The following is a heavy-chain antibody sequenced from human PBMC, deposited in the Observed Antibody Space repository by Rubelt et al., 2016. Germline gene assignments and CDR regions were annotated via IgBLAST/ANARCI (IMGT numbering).Heavy chain of an antibody. CDR2: IYYSGRT. D-gene: IGHD3-16*02. V-gene: IGHV4-31*03. Sequence: QVQLQESGPGLVMPSQTLSLTCSVSGGSISAGSFYWSWVRQHPGKGLEWIGYIYYSGRTYYNPSLRSRVTISLDTSKNQFSLKLSSVTAADTAVYYCARDRLSEMDVWGQGTTVTVSS. CDR3: ARDRLSEMDV. J-gene: IGHJ6*02. CDR1: GGSISAGSFY.